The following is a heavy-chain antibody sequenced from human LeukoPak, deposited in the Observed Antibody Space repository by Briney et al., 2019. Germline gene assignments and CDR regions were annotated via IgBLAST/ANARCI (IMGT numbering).Heavy chain of an antibody. V-gene: IGHV4-59*08. CDR2: IYYSGRI. Sequence: SETLSLTCTVSGDSISSHYWSWIRQPPGKGLEWIGYIYYSGRIKYNPSVKSRVTMSVDTSKNQFSLELSSVTAADTAVYYCARVIVPAAIDYWGQGTLVTVSS. D-gene: IGHD2-2*01. CDR3: ARVIVPAAIDY. CDR1: GDSISSHY. J-gene: IGHJ4*02.